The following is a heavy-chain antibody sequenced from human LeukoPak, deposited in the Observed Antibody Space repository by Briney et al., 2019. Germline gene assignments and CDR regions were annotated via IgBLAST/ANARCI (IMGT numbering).Heavy chain of an antibody. CDR1: GFTFSSYA. CDR3: AKDQFSSGLNWFDP. Sequence: GSLRLSCAASGFTFSSYAMSWVRQAPGKGLEWVSAISGSGGSTYYADSVKGRYTISRDNSKNTLYLQMNSLRAEDTAVYYCAKDQFSSGLNWFDPWGQGTLVTVSS. D-gene: IGHD6-19*01. V-gene: IGHV3-23*01. CDR2: ISGSGGST. J-gene: IGHJ5*02.